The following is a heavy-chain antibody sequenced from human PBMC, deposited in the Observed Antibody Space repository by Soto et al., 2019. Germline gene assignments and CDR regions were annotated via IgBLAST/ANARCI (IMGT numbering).Heavy chain of an antibody. D-gene: IGHD2-2*01. CDR2: INPSGGST. Sequence: QVQLVQSGAEVKKPGASVKVSCKASGYTFTRYYMHWVRQAPGQGLEWMGIINPSGGSTVYAHKFQGRVIVTRDTSTSTVYMEMSSLTSEDTAMYYCARDFVEVPSARYYFDNWGQGTLVTVSS. CDR1: GYTFTRYY. CDR3: ARDFVEVPSARYYFDN. V-gene: IGHV1-46*01. J-gene: IGHJ4*02.